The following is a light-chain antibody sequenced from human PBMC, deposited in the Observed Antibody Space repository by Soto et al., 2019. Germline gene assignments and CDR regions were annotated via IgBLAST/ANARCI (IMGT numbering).Light chain of an antibody. CDR1: SRDVGGYNY. CDR3: LSYTGGPAPKV. J-gene: IGLJ1*01. Sequence: QSALTQPASVSGSPGQSITISCTGTSRDVGGYNYVSWYQQHPGKVPELIIYDVTIRPSGVSHRFSGSNSGNTASLTISGLQPEDEADYYCLSYTGGPAPKVFGTGTKLAVL. V-gene: IGLV2-14*03. CDR2: DVT.